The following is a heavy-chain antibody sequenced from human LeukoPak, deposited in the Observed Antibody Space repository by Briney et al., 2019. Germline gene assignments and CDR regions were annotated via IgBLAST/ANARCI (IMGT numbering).Heavy chain of an antibody. J-gene: IGHJ4*02. V-gene: IGHV3-64D*06. CDR3: VKELQTITSPFDY. CDR2: INSNRLST. CDR1: GFTFSAYA. D-gene: IGHD5-24*01. Sequence: PGGSLRLSCSASGFTFSAYAMHWVRQAPGKGLQYVLAINSNRLSTYYTDSVKGRFTISRDNSRNTVYLQMSSLRVEDTAVYYCVKELQTITSPFDYWGQGTLVTVSS.